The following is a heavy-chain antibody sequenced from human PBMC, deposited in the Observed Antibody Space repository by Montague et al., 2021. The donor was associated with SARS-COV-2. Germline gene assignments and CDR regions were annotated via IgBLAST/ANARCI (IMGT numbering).Heavy chain of an antibody. J-gene: IGHJ4*02. V-gene: IGHV6-1*01. CDR1: GDSVSSNSAA. D-gene: IGHD3-3*01. CDR3: ARVRGGFLEWLLYFDY. CDR2: TYYRSKWYN. Sequence: CAISGDSVSSNSAAWNWIRQSPSRGLEWLGRTYYRSKWYNDYAVSVKSRITINPDASKNQFSLKLSSVTAADTAVYYCARVRGGFLEWLLYFDYWGQGTLVTVSS.